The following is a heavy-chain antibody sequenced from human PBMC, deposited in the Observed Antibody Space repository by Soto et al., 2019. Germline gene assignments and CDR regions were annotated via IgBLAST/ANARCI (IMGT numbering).Heavy chain of an antibody. CDR2: IYYSGST. V-gene: IGHV4-30-4*01. J-gene: IGHJ4*02. Sequence: QVQLQESGPGLVKPSQTLSLTCTVSGGSISSGDYYWSWIRQPPGKGLEWIWYIYYSGSTYYNPSLKSRVTISVDTSKNQFSLKLSSVTAADTAVYYCARVIGDYDVYMRDLTIDYWGQGTLVTVSS. CDR3: ARVIGDYDVYMRDLTIDY. CDR1: GGSISSGDYY. D-gene: IGHD4-17*01.